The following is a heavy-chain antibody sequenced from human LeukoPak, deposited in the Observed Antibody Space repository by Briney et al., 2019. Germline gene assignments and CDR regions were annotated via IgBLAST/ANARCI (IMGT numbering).Heavy chain of an antibody. CDR2: IYYSGST. Sequence: SETLSLTCTVSGGSISSSSYYWGWIRQPPGKGLEWIGSIYYSGSTYYNPSLKSRVTISVDTSKNQFSLKLNSVTAADTAVYYCAKNGQSGFSFDPWGQGTLVTVSS. CDR3: AKNGQSGFSFDP. J-gene: IGHJ5*02. CDR1: GGSISSSSYY. D-gene: IGHD3-3*01. V-gene: IGHV4-39*07.